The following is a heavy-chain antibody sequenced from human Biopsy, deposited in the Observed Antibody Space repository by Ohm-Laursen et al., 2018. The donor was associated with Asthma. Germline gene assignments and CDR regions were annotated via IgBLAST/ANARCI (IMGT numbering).Heavy chain of an antibody. Sequence: VSSVKVSCKTSGGSFSNFAFSWVRQAPGRGLEWMGTILTKFDITSYAEKFQGRVTITADKSTSTTYMELSRLRSEDTAVYYCARSYDTDSYPVLVLDYWGQGTLVTVSS. D-gene: IGHD3-22*01. CDR1: GGSFSNFA. J-gene: IGHJ4*02. CDR3: ARSYDTDSYPVLVLDY. V-gene: IGHV1-69*04. CDR2: ILTKFDIT.